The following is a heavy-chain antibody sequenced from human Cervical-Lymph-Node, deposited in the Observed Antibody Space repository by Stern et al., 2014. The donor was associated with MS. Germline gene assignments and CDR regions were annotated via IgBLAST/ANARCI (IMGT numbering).Heavy chain of an antibody. CDR3: SFLLNGFDI. J-gene: IGHJ3*02. CDR1: GFPLTTTGVA. Sequence: QVTLRESGPTLVTPTQTLTLTCTFSGFPLTTTGVAIAWIRQPPGEALEWLALIYWDDDKRYSPFLKSRLSITRNTSKNQVVLTMTNMDPVDTATYHCSFLLNGFDIWGQGTMVTVSS. CDR2: IYWDDDK. V-gene: IGHV2-5*02.